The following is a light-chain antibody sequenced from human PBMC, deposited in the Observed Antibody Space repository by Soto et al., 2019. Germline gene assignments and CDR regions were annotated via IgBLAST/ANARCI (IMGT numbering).Light chain of an antibody. CDR2: GAS. CDR1: QSVSNNY. J-gene: IGKJ1*01. V-gene: IGKV3-20*01. Sequence: EIVLTQSPGTLSLSPGEKATLSCRASQSVSNNYLAWYQQKPGQAPRLLIYGASNRPTGIPDRFSGSGSGTNFTLTISRLEPEDFAVYYCQQYGSSGTFGQGTKVEIK. CDR3: QQYGSSGT.